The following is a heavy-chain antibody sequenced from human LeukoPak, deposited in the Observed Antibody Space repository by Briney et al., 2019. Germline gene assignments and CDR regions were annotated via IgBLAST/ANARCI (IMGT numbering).Heavy chain of an antibody. Sequence: GGSLRLSCAASGFTFSSYWMHWVRHAPGKGLVWVSRINTDGRSTSYADSVKGRLTISRDNAKNTLYLQMNSLRAEDTAVYYCARVGTVTTLGYFDLWGRGTLVTVSS. CDR2: INTDGRST. V-gene: IGHV3-74*01. CDR1: GFTFSSYW. D-gene: IGHD4-11*01. CDR3: ARVGTVTTLGYFDL. J-gene: IGHJ2*01.